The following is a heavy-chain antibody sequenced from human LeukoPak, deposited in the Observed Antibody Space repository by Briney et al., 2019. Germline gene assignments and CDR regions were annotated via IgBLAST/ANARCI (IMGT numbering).Heavy chain of an antibody. CDR1: GFTFDDDA. Sequence: PGRSLRLSCAASGFTFDDDAMHWVRQAPGKGLEWVSSISWNSGRMDYADSVKGRFTISRDNAKNSLYLQMNSLRVEDMALYYCAKDVNYSPSGTFDYWGQGTLVTVSS. V-gene: IGHV3-9*03. CDR3: AKDVNYSPSGTFDY. J-gene: IGHJ4*02. CDR2: ISWNSGRM. D-gene: IGHD3-10*01.